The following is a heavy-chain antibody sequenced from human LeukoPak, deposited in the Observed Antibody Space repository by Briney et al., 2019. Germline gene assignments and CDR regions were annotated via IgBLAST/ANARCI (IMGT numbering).Heavy chain of an antibody. CDR2: INPNSGDT. V-gene: IGHV1-2*02. D-gene: IGHD6-13*01. Sequence: ASVKVSCKASGYTFTGYYLHWVRQAPGQGLAWMGLINPNSGDTNYAQKFQGRVTMSRDTSISTVYMELSRLRSDDTAVYNCARGGQQLAVDYWGQGTLVTVSS. CDR1: GYTFTGYY. CDR3: ARGGQQLAVDY. J-gene: IGHJ4*02.